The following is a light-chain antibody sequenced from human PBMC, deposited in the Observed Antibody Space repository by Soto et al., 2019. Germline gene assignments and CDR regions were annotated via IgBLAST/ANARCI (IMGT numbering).Light chain of an antibody. V-gene: IGKV1-5*01. Sequence: DIQMTQSPSTLSASVGDRVTITCRASQSISSWLAWYQQKPGKAPKLLIYDASSLASGLPSRFSGSGSGTEFTLTISSLHPDDFASYYRQQYNSYPYTFGQGTKLEIK. J-gene: IGKJ2*01. CDR2: DAS. CDR3: QQYNSYPYT. CDR1: QSISSW.